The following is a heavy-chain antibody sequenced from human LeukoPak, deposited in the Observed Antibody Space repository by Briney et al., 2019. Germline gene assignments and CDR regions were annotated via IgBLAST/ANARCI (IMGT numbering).Heavy chain of an antibody. Sequence: SETLSLTCTVSGGSIRSGDYYWSWIRQPPGKGLEWIGYIYYSGSTYYNPSLKSRVTISVDTSKNQFSLKLSSVTAADTAVYYCARAVVVPAARPTDYYYYYMDVWGKGTTVTVSS. CDR1: GGSIRSGDYY. D-gene: IGHD2-2*01. CDR3: ARAVVVPAARPTDYYYYYMDV. CDR2: IYYSGST. J-gene: IGHJ6*03. V-gene: IGHV4-30-4*02.